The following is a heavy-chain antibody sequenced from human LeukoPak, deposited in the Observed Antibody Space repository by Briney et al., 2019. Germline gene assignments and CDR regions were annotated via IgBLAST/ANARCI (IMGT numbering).Heavy chain of an antibody. CDR3: ARVLRYCSGGNCYSGGLGYMDV. V-gene: IGHV3-11*01. Sequence: GGPLRLSCAASGFTFDDYGMSWVRQAPGKGLEWVSSISRSGSTKYYADSVKGRFTISRDNAKNSLFLQMNSLRAEDTAVYYCARVLRYCSGGNCYSGGLGYMDVWGKRTTVTISS. CDR1: GFTFDDYG. CDR2: ISRSGSTK. J-gene: IGHJ6*03. D-gene: IGHD2-15*01.